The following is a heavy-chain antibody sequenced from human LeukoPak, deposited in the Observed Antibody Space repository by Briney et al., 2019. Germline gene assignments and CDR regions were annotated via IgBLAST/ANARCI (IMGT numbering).Heavy chain of an antibody. CDR2: INHSGST. J-gene: IGHJ4*02. CDR3: ARAPIAAAGTIDY. Sequence: SETLSLTCAVYGGSFSGYYWSWIRQPPGKGLEWIGEINHSGSTNYNPSLKSRVTISVDTSKNRFSLKLSSVTAADTAVYYCARAPIAAAGTIDYWGQGTLVTVSS. D-gene: IGHD6-13*01. CDR1: GGSFSGYY. V-gene: IGHV4-34*01.